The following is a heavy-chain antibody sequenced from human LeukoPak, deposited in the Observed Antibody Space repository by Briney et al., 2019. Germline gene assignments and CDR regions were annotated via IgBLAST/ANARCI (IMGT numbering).Heavy chain of an antibody. CDR2: ISSSSSYT. V-gene: IGHV3-21*01. D-gene: IGHD4-17*01. J-gene: IGHJ4*02. Sequence: GGSLRLSCAASGFTFSSYSMNWVRQAPGKGLEWVSSISSSSSYTYYADSVKGRFTISRDNAKNSLYLQMNSLRAEDTAVYYCARGDYAPYYFDYWGQGTLVTVSS. CDR3: ARGDYAPYYFDY. CDR1: GFTFSSYS.